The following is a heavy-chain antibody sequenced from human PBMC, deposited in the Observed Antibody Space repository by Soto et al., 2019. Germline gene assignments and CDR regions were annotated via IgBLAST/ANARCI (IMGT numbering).Heavy chain of an antibody. J-gene: IGHJ4*02. D-gene: IGHD3-22*01. Sequence: SVKVSCKASGFTFTSSAVQWVRQARGQRLEWIGWIVVGSGNTNYAQKFQERVTITRDMSTSTAYMELSTLRSEDAGVYYCATLTWPSHSFGVSDYPGYWGQGTLVTVSS. CDR1: GFTFTSSA. V-gene: IGHV1-58*01. CDR2: IVVGSGNT. CDR3: ATLTWPSHSFGVSDYPGY.